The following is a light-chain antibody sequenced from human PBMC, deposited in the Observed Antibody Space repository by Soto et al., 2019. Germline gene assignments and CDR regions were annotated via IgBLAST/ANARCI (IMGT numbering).Light chain of an antibody. V-gene: IGLV2-14*01. J-gene: IGLJ2*01. Sequence: QSALTQPASVSGSPGQSITISCTGTSSDVGKYNYVSWYQQHPAKAPKLMIFEVSNRPSGVSNRFPGSKSGNTASLTISGLQAEDEAEYYCCSYTGSSTNTLVFGGGTKLTVL. CDR1: SSDVGKYNY. CDR2: EVS. CDR3: CSYTGSSTNTLV.